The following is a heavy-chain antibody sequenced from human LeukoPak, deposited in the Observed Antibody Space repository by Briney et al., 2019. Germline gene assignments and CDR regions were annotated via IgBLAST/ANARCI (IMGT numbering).Heavy chain of an antibody. Sequence: GGSLRLSCSASGFTFSSYAMHWVRQAPGKGLEYVSAISSNGGSTYYADSVKGRFTISRDNSKHTLYLQMSSLRAEDTAVYYCVKEYYSSGWYKVEGHFDYWGQGTLVTVSS. CDR3: VKEYYSSGWYKVEGHFDY. D-gene: IGHD6-19*01. CDR1: GFTFSSYA. J-gene: IGHJ4*02. V-gene: IGHV3-64D*06. CDR2: ISSNGGST.